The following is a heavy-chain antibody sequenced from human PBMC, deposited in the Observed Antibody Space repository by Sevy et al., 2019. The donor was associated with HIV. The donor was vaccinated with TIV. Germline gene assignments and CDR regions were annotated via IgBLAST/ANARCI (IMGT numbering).Heavy chain of an antibody. D-gene: IGHD3-10*01. Sequence: GGSLRLSCAASGFTFSTYSMNWVRQAPGKGLEWVSSISSSSNYIYYADSVKGRFTISRDNAKNSLYLQMNSLRAEDTALYYCARDGARITMVQGVMAYYHGMDVRGQGTTVTVSS. CDR2: ISSSSNYI. V-gene: IGHV3-21*01. CDR1: GFTFSTYS. J-gene: IGHJ6*02. CDR3: ARDGARITMVQGVMAYYHGMDV.